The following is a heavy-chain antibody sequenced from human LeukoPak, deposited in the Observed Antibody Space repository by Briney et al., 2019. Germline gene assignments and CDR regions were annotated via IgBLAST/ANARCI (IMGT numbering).Heavy chain of an antibody. V-gene: IGHV1-69*01. J-gene: IGHJ4*02. D-gene: IGHD6-19*01. CDR1: GGTFSSYA. CDR2: IIPIFGTA. Sequence: GSSVKVSCKASGGTFSSYAISWVRQAPGQGLEWMGGIIPIFGTANYAQKFQGRVTITADESTSTAYMELSSLRSEDTAVYYCGRDTVRTTVAGGPEYWGQGTLVIVSS. CDR3: GRDTVRTTVAGGPEY.